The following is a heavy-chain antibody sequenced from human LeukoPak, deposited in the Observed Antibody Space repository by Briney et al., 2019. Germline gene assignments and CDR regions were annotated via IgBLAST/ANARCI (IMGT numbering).Heavy chain of an antibody. J-gene: IGHJ4*02. Sequence: PGGSLRLSCAASGFTFSNYVMHWARQAPGRGLEYLSAISTNGDITIYADSVKGRFTISRDSSKNTLYLQTGSLRAEDMAVYYCARGTSDSPGFDYWGQGTLVTVSS. CDR3: ARGTSDSPGFDY. V-gene: IGHV3-64*02. CDR2: ISTNGDIT. CDR1: GFTFSNYV. D-gene: IGHD2-2*01.